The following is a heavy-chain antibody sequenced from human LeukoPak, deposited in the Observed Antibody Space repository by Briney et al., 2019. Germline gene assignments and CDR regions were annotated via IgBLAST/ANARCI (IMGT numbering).Heavy chain of an antibody. Sequence: PSETLSLTCTVSGGSIRSYYWSWIRQSPGKGLEWIGYIYYSGSTNYNPSLKSRVTISVDTSKNQFSLKLSSVTAAGTAVYYCARGYGDYAQYFDYWGQGTLVTVSS. CDR1: GGSIRSYY. CDR2: IYYSGST. V-gene: IGHV4-59*01. D-gene: IGHD4-17*01. J-gene: IGHJ4*02. CDR3: ARGYGDYAQYFDY.